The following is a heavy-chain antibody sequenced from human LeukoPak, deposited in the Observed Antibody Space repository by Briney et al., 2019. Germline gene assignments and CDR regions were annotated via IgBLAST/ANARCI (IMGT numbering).Heavy chain of an antibody. V-gene: IGHV4-38-2*02. CDR3: ARAGTNLGDYDY. CDR1: GYSISSGHY. D-gene: IGHD4-17*01. Sequence: SETLSLTCTVSGYSISSGHYWAWIRQSPEKGLECIATMFHSGSTNYNPSLKSRVTTSVDTSKNEFSLNLSSVTAADTAVYYCARAGTNLGDYDYWGQGTLVTVSS. J-gene: IGHJ4*02. CDR2: MFHSGST.